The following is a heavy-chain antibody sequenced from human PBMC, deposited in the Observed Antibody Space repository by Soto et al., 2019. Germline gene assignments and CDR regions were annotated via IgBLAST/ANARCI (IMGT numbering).Heavy chain of an antibody. CDR1: GYPFSYFW. Sequence: PGESLKISCEGSGYPFSYFWIAWVRQMPGKGLEWMGIIYPSDSDTRYSPSFQGQVTISADKSTNTAYLQWSSLKASDTAMYYCARHQGVANNWFDPWGQGTLVTVSS. CDR3: ARHQGVANNWFDP. CDR2: IYPSDSDT. J-gene: IGHJ5*02. V-gene: IGHV5-51*01. D-gene: IGHD5-12*01.